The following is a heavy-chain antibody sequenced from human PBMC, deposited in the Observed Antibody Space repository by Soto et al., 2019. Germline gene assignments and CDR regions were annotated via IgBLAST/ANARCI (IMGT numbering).Heavy chain of an antibody. V-gene: IGHV4-30-4*01. CDR1: GGSISSVDYY. CDR2: IYYSGST. CDR3: AREDTAMVYFDY. D-gene: IGHD5-18*01. J-gene: IGHJ4*02. Sequence: SETLSLTCTVSGGSISSVDYYWSWIRQPPGKGLEWIGYIYYSGSTYYNPSLKSRVTISVDTSKNQFSLKLSSVTAADTAVYYCAREDTAMVYFDYWGQGTLVTV.